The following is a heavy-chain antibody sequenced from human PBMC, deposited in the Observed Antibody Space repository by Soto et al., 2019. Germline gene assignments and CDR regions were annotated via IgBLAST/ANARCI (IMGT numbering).Heavy chain of an antibody. CDR2: IYYSGST. J-gene: IGHJ3*02. CDR1: GGSVSSGSYY. Sequence: SETLSLTCTVSGGSVSSGSYYWSWIRQPPGKGLEWIGYIYYSGSTNYNPSLKSRVTISVDTSKNQFSLKLSSVTAADTAVYCCARGPLRYCSGGSCYYDAFDIWGQGTMVTVSS. D-gene: IGHD2-15*01. V-gene: IGHV4-61*01. CDR3: ARGPLRYCSGGSCYYDAFDI.